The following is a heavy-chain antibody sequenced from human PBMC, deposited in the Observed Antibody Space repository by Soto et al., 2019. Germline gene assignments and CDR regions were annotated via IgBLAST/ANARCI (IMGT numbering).Heavy chain of an antibody. CDR2: IYNSGST. V-gene: IGHV4-59*01. CDR1: GGSIGGYY. Sequence: SETLSLTCTVSGGSIGGYYWHWVRQPPGKGLEWIGYIYNSGSTNYNPSFKTRVTISVDTSKNQFSLKLSSVTAADTAVYYCARGRREVSVVKVGGYSYGEYYYMDVWDKGTTVTVS. J-gene: IGHJ6*03. D-gene: IGHD5-18*01. CDR3: ARGRREVSVVKVGGYSYGEYYYMDV.